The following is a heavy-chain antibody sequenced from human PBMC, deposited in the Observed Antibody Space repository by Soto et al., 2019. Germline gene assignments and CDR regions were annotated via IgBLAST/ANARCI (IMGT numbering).Heavy chain of an antibody. Sequence: SETLSLTCTVSGGSISSNNYYWSWIRQPPGKGLEWIGYIYYSGTTNYNPSLKSRLSISVDTSKNQFSLKLSSVTAADTAVYYCARDSNSQNWFDPWGQGTLVTVSS. CDR2: IYYSGTT. CDR1: GGSISSNNYY. J-gene: IGHJ5*02. D-gene: IGHD6-13*01. CDR3: ARDSNSQNWFDP. V-gene: IGHV4-61*01.